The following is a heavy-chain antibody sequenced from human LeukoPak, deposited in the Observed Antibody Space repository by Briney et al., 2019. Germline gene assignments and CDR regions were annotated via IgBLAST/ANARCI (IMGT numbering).Heavy chain of an antibody. CDR2: IFHGGNT. CDR1: GYSISSGYY. J-gene: IGHJ4*02. D-gene: IGHD3-22*01. Sequence: SETLSLTCAVSGYSISSGYYWGWIRQPPGKGLGWIGSIFHGGNTYYSPSRTGPVTISTDTPMNPISLKVTSVTAADTAVYYCARQDRTLYYDSSGLYFDYWGQGTLVTVSS. V-gene: IGHV4-38-2*01. CDR3: ARQDRTLYYDSSGLYFDY.